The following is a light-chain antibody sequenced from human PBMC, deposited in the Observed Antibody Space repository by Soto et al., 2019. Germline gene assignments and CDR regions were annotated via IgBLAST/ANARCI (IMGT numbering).Light chain of an antibody. CDR3: QLSENLPT. CDR2: DTS. CDR1: QYVNNY. Sequence: QMTQAPSSLSASLGNRVTITYQARQYVNNYSNWYQQKPGRAPKLLIYDTSNLAARVHSRLRGSGSGTDFPFTISRLQPEDIAQYSCQLSENLPTSGQGRLPEIK. J-gene: IGKJ5*01. V-gene: IGKV1-33*01.